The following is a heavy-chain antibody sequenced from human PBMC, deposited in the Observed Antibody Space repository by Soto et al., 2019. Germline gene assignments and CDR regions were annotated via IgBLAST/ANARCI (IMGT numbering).Heavy chain of an antibody. Sequence: QVQLVQSGAEVKKPGASVKVSCKASGYTFTSYGISWVRQAPGQGLEWMGRISAYNGNTNYAEKLQGRVPRTSETYASTAYMELRRLRSDDWAVYDCARVVGARGPWFDPWGQGTLVTVSS. CDR2: ISAYNGNT. J-gene: IGHJ5*02. CDR1: GYTFTSYG. V-gene: IGHV1-18*01. D-gene: IGHD1-26*01. CDR3: ARVVGARGPWFDP.